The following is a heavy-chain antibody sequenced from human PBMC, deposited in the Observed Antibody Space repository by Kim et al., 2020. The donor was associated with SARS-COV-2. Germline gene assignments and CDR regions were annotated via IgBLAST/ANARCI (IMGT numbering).Heavy chain of an antibody. J-gene: IGHJ5*02. V-gene: IGHV1-69*04. CDR3: ARDPPGAYSSSSPWFDP. D-gene: IGHD6-6*01. CDR2: IIPILGIA. CDR1: GGTFSSYA. Sequence: SVKVSCKASGGTFSSYAISWVRQAPGQGLEWMGRIIPILGIANYAQKFQGRVTITADKSTSTAYMELSSLRSEDTAVYYCARDPPGAYSSSSPWFDPWGQGTLVTVSS.